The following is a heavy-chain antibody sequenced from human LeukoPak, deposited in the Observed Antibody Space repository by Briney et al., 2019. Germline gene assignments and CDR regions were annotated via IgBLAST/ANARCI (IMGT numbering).Heavy chain of an antibody. CDR2: IYHSGST. D-gene: IGHD3-22*01. V-gene: IGHV4-4*02. Sequence: SETLSLTCAVSGGSISSSNWWSWVRQPPGKGLEWIGEIYHSGSTNYNPSLKSRVTISVDKSKNQFSLKLNSVTAADTAMYYCARFNSSGDWFDPWGQGTLVTVSS. CDR3: ARFNSSGDWFDP. J-gene: IGHJ5*02. CDR1: GGSISSSNW.